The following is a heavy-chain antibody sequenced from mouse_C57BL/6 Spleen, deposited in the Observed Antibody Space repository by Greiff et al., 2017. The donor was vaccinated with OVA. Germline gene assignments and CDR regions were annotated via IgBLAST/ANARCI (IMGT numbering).Heavy chain of an antibody. D-gene: IGHD1-1*01. J-gene: IGHJ4*01. CDR2: INPNNGGT. V-gene: IGHV1-22*01. CDR3: ARGLLRDYAMDY. CDR1: GYTFTDYN. Sequence: EVQLQESGPELVKPGASVKMSCKASGYTFTDYNMHWVKQSHGKSLEWIGYINPNNGGTSYNQKFKGKATLTVNKSSSTAYMELRSLTSEDSAVYYCARGLLRDYAMDYWGQGTSVTVSS.